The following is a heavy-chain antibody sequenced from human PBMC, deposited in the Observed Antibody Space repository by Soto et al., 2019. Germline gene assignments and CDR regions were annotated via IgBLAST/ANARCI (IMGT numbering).Heavy chain of an antibody. CDR2: MNPNSGNT. V-gene: IGHV1-8*01. J-gene: IGHJ6*03. CDR3: ARGLRYFVRYMDV. Sequence: ASVNVACKTSGYTNTRYDVNWVRKATGQGLEWMGWMNPNSGNTGYAQKFQGRVTMTRNTSISTAYMELSSLRSEDTAVYYCARGLRYFVRYMDVWGKGTTVTVSS. CDR1: GYTNTRYD. D-gene: IGHD3-9*01.